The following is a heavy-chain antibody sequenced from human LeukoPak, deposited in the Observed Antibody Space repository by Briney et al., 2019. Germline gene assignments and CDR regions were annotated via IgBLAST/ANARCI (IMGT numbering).Heavy chain of an antibody. V-gene: IGHV3-7*01. CDR3: ARMVRGVIAQTGGWAFDI. Sequence: GGSLRLSCAASGFTFSSYWMSWVRQAPGKGLEWVANIKKDGSEKYYVDSVKGRFTISRDNAKNSLYLQMNSLRAEDTAVYYCARMVRGVIAQTGGWAFDIWGQGTMVTVSS. CDR2: IKKDGSEK. D-gene: IGHD3-10*01. J-gene: IGHJ3*02. CDR1: GFTFSSYW.